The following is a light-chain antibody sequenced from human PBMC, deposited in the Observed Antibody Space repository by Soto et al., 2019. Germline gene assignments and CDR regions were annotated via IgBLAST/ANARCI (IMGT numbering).Light chain of an antibody. Sequence: QSALTQPASVSGSPGQSITISCTGTSSDVGGYNYVSWYQQHPGKAPKLMIYDVSNRPSGVSNRCSGSKSGNTASLTISGLQADDEDDYYCSSYTSNSTVVFGGGTKLTVL. CDR1: SSDVGGYNY. CDR2: DVS. CDR3: SSYTSNSTVV. J-gene: IGLJ2*01. V-gene: IGLV2-14*01.